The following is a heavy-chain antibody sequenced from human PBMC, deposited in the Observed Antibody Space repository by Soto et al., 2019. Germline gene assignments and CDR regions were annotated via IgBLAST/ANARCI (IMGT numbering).Heavy chain of an antibody. CDR1: GFTFDDYA. D-gene: IGHD3-10*01. V-gene: IGHV3-9*01. CDR2: ISGNSGYI. CDR3: GKSYYYGSGSNPYGLDV. J-gene: IGHJ6*02. Sequence: SLKISCAASGFTFDDYAMHWVRQAPGKGLEWVSGISGNSGYIGYAESVKGRFTISRDNAKNSVYLQMASLRAEDTALYYCGKSYYYGSGSNPYGLDVWGQGTTVTVSS.